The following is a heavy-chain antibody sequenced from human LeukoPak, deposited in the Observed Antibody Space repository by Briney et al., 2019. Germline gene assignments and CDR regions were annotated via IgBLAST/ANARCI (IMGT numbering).Heavy chain of an antibody. CDR1: GGSISSYY. CDR2: IYTSGST. Sequence: SENLSLTCTVSGGSISSYYWSWIRQPAGKGLEWIVRIYTSGSTNYNPSLKSRVTMSVDTSKNQFSLKLSSVTAADTAVYYCARRTVVTQYWYFDLWGRGTLVTVSS. V-gene: IGHV4-4*07. D-gene: IGHD4-23*01. CDR3: ARRTVVTQYWYFDL. J-gene: IGHJ2*01.